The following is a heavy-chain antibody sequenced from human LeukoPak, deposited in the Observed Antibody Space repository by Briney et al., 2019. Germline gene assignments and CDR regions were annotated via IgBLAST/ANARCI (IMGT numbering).Heavy chain of an antibody. Sequence: GGSLRLSCAASGFTFSSYGMHWVRQAPGKGLEWVAVIWYDGSNKYYADSVKGRFTISRDNSKNTLYLQMNSLRAEDTAVYYCAKNPLLRYFDYWGQGTLVTVSS. D-gene: IGHD3-9*01. CDR1: GFTFSSYG. CDR3: AKNPLLRYFDY. CDR2: IWYDGSNK. J-gene: IGHJ4*02. V-gene: IGHV3-33*06.